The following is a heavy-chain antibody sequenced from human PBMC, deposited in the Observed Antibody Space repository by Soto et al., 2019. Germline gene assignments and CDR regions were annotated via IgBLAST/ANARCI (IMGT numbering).Heavy chain of an antibody. J-gene: IGHJ5*02. V-gene: IGHV1-69*12. CDR1: GGTFSSYA. CDR2: IIPIFGTA. CDR3: AREGRLAAAGNWFDP. Sequence: QVQLVQSGAGVKKPGSSVKVSCKASGGTFSSYAISWVRQAPGQGLEWMGGIIPIFGTANYAQKFQGRVTITADESTSTAYVELSSVRSEDTAVYYCAREGRLAAAGNWFDPWGQGSLVTVSS. D-gene: IGHD6-13*01.